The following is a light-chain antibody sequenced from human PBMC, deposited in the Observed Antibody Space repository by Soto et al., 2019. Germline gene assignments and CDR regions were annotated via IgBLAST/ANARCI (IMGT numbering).Light chain of an antibody. CDR1: QSVGNN. Sequence: IMMTQSPGTLSVSPGERATLSFWASQSVGNNLAWYQQKPGQAPRLLIHGASTRATGIPARFSGSGSGTEFTLTISSLQSEDFAVYYCQHQSSWPRTFGQGTKVDI. V-gene: IGKV3-15*01. J-gene: IGKJ1*01. CDR2: GAS. CDR3: QHQSSWPRT.